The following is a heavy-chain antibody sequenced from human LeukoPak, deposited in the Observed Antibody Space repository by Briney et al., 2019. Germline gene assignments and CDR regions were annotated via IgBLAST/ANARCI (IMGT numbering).Heavy chain of an antibody. Sequence: PGGSLRLSRAASGFTFSSYAMSWVRQAPGKGLEWVSAISGSGGSTYYADSVKGRFTISRDNSKNTLYLQMNSLRAEDTAVYYCAKDDTMIVVVILFDYWGQGTLVTVSS. CDR1: GFTFSSYA. V-gene: IGHV3-23*01. J-gene: IGHJ4*02. CDR3: AKDDTMIVVVILFDY. CDR2: ISGSGGST. D-gene: IGHD3-22*01.